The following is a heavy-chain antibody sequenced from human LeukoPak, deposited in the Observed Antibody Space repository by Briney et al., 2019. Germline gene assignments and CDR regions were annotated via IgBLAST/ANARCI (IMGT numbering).Heavy chain of an antibody. Sequence: GESLKISCKGSGYSFTSYWIGWVRQMPGKGLEWMGIIYPGDSDTRYSPSFQGQVTISADKSISTAYLQWSSLKASDTAMYYCARQRLSSSTSCCTFDYWGQGTLVTVSS. V-gene: IGHV5-51*01. CDR2: IYPGDSDT. D-gene: IGHD2-2*02. CDR1: GYSFTSYW. CDR3: ARQRLSSSTSCCTFDY. J-gene: IGHJ4*02.